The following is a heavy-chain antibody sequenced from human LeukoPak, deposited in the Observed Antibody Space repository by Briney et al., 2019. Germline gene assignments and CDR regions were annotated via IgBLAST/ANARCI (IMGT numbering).Heavy chain of an antibody. V-gene: IGHV4-30-4*01. CDR1: GGSISSGDYY. CDR3: ARSTYCGGDCYFYYYYYGMDV. Sequence: SETLSLTCTVSGGSISSGDYYWSWIRQPPGEGLEWIGYIYYSGSTYYNPSLKSRVTISVDTSKNQFSLKLSSVTAADTAVYYCARSTYCGGDCYFYYYYYGMDVWGQGTTVTVSS. J-gene: IGHJ6*02. D-gene: IGHD2-21*02. CDR2: IYYSGST.